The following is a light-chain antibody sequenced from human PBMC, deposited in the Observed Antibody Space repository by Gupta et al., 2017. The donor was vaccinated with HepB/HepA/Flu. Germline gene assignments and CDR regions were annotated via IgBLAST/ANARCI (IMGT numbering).Light chain of an antibody. V-gene: IGLV8-61*01. CDR3: ILYMGRGISV. Sequence: QTLVTHEPSFSVSPGGTVTLTCGLTSGSVSTNNYASWFQQTPGQAPRTLIYNTDTRSSGVSDRFSGSILENKAALTITGARPDDESDYYCILYMGRGISVFGGGTKLTVL. J-gene: IGLJ3*02. CDR1: SGSVSTNNY. CDR2: NTD.